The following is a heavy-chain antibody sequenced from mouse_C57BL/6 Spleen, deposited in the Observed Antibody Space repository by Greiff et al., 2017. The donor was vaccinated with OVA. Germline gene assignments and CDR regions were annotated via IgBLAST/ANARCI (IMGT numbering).Heavy chain of an antibody. CDR3: ARDGGSGYVFAY. D-gene: IGHD3-2*02. Sequence: EVQLQESGPGLVKPSQSLSLTCSVTGYSITSGYYWNWIRQFPGNKLEWMGYISYDGSNHYNPSLKNRISSTRDTSQNQFFLKLNSVTTEDTGTYYCARDGGSGYVFAYWGQGALVTVSA. CDR2: ISYDGSN. CDR1: GYSITSGYY. J-gene: IGHJ3*01. V-gene: IGHV3-6*01.